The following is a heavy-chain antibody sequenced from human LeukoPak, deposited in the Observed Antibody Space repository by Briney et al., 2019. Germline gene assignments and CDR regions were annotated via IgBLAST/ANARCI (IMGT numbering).Heavy chain of an antibody. CDR2: ISSGGGTT. J-gene: IGHJ4*02. Sequence: PGGSLRLSCAASGFTVSSNYMSWVRQAPGKGLQWVSIISSGGGTTYYGDSVKGRFTISRDNSNNTLYLQMNSLRAEDTAVYYCAKSGYCSSTSCSFFDYWGQGTLVTVSS. D-gene: IGHD2-2*01. V-gene: IGHV3-66*02. CDR3: AKSGYCSSTSCSFFDY. CDR1: GFTVSSNY.